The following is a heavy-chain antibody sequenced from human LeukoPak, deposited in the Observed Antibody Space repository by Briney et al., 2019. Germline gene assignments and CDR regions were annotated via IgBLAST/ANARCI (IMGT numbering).Heavy chain of an antibody. J-gene: IGHJ4*02. V-gene: IGHV3-30*03. CDR1: GFTFSSYG. CDR2: ISYDGSNK. Sequence: PGGSLRLSCAASGFTFSSYGMHWVRQAPGKGLEWVAVISYDGSNKYYADSVKGRFTISRDNSKNTLYLQMNSLRAEDTAIYYCVRGDQRGYNYGLDYWGQGTLVTVSS. D-gene: IGHD5-18*01. CDR3: VRGDQRGYNYGLDY.